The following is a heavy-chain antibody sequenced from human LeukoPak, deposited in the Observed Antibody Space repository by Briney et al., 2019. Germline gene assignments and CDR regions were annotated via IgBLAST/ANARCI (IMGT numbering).Heavy chain of an antibody. V-gene: IGHV1-69*04. J-gene: IGHJ4*02. CDR2: IIPILGIA. D-gene: IGHD2-15*01. Sequence: SVKVSCKASGGTFSSYAISWVRQAPGQGLEWMGRIIPILGIANYAQKFQGRVTITADKSTSTAYMELSSLRSEDTAVYYCARDMNKSGGSPGGEYYWGQGTLVTVSS. CDR3: ARDMNKSGGSPGGEYY. CDR1: GGTFSSYA.